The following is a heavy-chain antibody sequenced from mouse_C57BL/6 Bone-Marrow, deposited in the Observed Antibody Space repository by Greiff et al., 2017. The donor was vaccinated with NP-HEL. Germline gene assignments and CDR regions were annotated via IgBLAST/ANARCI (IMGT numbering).Heavy chain of an antibody. CDR3: ARHGNYEGSMDY. J-gene: IGHJ4*01. V-gene: IGHV5-17*01. D-gene: IGHD2-1*01. CDR2: ISSGSSTI. CDR1: GFTFSDYG. Sequence: DVMLVESGGGLVKPGGSLKLSCAASGFTFSDYGMHWVRQAPEKGLEWVAYISSGSSTIYYADTVKGRFPISRDNAKNTLFLQMTSLRSEDTAMYYCARHGNYEGSMDYWGKGTSVTVSS.